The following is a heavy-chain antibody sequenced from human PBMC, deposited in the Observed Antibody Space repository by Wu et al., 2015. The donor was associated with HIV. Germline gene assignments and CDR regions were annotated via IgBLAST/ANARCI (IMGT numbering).Heavy chain of an antibody. D-gene: IGHD6-19*01. CDR3: ARQRVYTSGWYIYDY. CDR1: GYTFTGYY. J-gene: IGHJ4*02. CDR2: INPNSGGT. Sequence: QVQLVQSGAEVKKPGASVKVSCKASGYTFTGYYMHWVRQAPGQGLEWMGWINPNSGGTNYAQKFQGRVTMTRDTSISTAYMELSRLRSEDTAVYYCARQRVYTSGWYIYDYWGQGTLVTVSS. V-gene: IGHV1-2*02.